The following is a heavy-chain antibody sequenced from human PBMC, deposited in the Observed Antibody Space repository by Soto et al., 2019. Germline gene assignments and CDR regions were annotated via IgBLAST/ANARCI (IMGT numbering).Heavy chain of an antibody. V-gene: IGHV4-30-4*01. Sequence: QVQLQESGPGLVKPSQTLSLTCTVSGGSINRGGYFWSWIRQTPGKGLEWIGHIYNSGTTYTNPSLNSRATVPWXTPPNQFSLNLKSVTAADTAVCYCARGPSADKVDYWGQGTLVTVSS. CDR2: IYNSGTT. CDR1: GGSINRGGYF. J-gene: IGHJ4*02. D-gene: IGHD3-3*01. CDR3: ARGPSADKVDY.